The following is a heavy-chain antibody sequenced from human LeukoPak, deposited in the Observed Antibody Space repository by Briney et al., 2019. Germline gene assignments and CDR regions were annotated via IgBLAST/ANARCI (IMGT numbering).Heavy chain of an antibody. CDR1: GGSISSSSYY. CDR2: IYYSGST. CDR3: ARHGLIGYYDSSGYSREVNWFDP. J-gene: IGHJ5*02. Sequence: SETLSLTCTVSGGSISSSSYYWGWIRQPPGKGLEWIGSIYYSGSTYYNPSLKSRVTISVDTSKNQFSLKLSSVTAADTAVYYCARHGLIGYYDSSGYSREVNWFDPWGQGTLVTVSS. V-gene: IGHV4-39*01. D-gene: IGHD3-22*01.